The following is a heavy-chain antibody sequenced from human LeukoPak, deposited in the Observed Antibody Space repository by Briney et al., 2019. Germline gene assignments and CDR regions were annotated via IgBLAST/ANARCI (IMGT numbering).Heavy chain of an antibody. CDR1: GCTFSSYW. CDR3: ARDEDSRSFDP. CDR2: IKQDGSEK. J-gene: IGHJ5*02. V-gene: IGHV3-7*01. D-gene: IGHD6-13*01. Sequence: GGSLRLSCAASGCTFSSYWMSWVRQAPGEGLEWVANIKQDGSEKYYVDSVKGRFTISRDNAKNSLYLQMNSLRAEDTAVYYCARDEDSRSFDPWGQGTLVTVSS.